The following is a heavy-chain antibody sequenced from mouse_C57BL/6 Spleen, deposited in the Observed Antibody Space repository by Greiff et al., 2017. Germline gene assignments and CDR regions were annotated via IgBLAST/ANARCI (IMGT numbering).Heavy chain of an antibody. J-gene: IGHJ4*01. D-gene: IGHD3-1*01. V-gene: IGHV1-62-2*01. CDR2: FYPGSGSI. CDR3: ARHPSASNAMDY. CDR1: GYTFTEYT. Sequence: QVHVKQSGAELVKPGASVKLSCKASGYTFTEYTIHWVKQRSGQGLEWIGWFYPGSGSIKYNEKFKDKATLTADKSSSTVYMELSRLTSEDSAVYFCARHPSASNAMDYWGQGTSVTVSS.